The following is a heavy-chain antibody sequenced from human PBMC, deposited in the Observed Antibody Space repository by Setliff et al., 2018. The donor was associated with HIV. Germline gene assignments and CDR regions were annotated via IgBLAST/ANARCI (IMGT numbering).Heavy chain of an antibody. CDR3: ASSYSSSWSYFDY. V-gene: IGHV4-59*11. D-gene: IGHD6-13*01. CDR2: IYFSGST. CDR1: GGPISSHY. J-gene: IGHJ4*02. Sequence: SETLSLTCTVSGGPISSHYWNWIRQPPGKGLEWIGSIYFSGSTNYNPSLKSRVTISVDTSKNQFSLKLSSVTAADTAVYYCASSYSSSWSYFDYWGQGTLVTVSS.